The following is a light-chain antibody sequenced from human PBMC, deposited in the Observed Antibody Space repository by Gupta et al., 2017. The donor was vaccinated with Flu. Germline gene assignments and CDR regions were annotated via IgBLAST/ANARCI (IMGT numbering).Light chain of an antibody. CDR3: QSRRT. V-gene: IGKV3-20*01. CDR2: GAS. Sequence: EIVLTQSPGTLSLSPGERATLSCRASQSVSSSYLAWYQQKPGQAPRLLIYGASSRATGIPDRFSGSGSGTDFTLTISRLEPEDFAVYYCQSRRTFGQGTRLEIK. CDR1: QSVSSSY. J-gene: IGKJ5*01.